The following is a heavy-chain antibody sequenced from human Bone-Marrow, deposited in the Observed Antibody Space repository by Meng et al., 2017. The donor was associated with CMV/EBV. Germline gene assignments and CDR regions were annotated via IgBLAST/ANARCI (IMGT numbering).Heavy chain of an antibody. J-gene: IGHJ5*02. CDR2: IYYSGST. V-gene: IGHV4-39*01. Sequence: GSLRLSCTVSGGSISSSSYYWGWIRQPPGKGLEWIGSIYYSGSTYYNPSLKSRVTISVDTSKNQFSLKLSSVTAADTAVYYCARRDIVVVSWFDPWGQGTLVTVSS. CDR1: GGSISSSSYY. CDR3: ARRDIVVVSWFDP. D-gene: IGHD2-15*01.